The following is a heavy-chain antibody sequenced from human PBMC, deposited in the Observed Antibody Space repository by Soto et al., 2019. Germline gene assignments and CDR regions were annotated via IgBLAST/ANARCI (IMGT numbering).Heavy chain of an antibody. CDR2: INPNSGGT. Sequence: GPVKVSCKASGYTFTGYYMHWVRQAPGQGLEWMGWINPNSGGTNYAQKFQGRVTMTRDTSISTAYMELSRLRSDDTAVYYCARDWELGYCSGGSCYGTYYYGMDVWGQGTTVTVSS. D-gene: IGHD2-15*01. CDR3: ARDWELGYCSGGSCYGTYYYGMDV. V-gene: IGHV1-2*02. CDR1: GYTFTGYY. J-gene: IGHJ6*02.